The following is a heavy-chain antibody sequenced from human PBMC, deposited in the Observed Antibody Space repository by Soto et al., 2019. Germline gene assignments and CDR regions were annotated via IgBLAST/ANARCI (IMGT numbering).Heavy chain of an antibody. J-gene: IGHJ6*02. CDR2: IWYDGSNK. V-gene: IGHV3-33*01. D-gene: IGHD3-3*01. Sequence: SLRLSCAASGFTFSSYGMHWVRQAPGKGLEWVAVIWYDGSNKYYADSVKGRFTISRDNSKNTLYLQMNSLRAEDTAVYYCATTYRFLEWLPSHGMDVWGQGTTVTVSS. CDR3: ATTYRFLEWLPSHGMDV. CDR1: GFTFSSYG.